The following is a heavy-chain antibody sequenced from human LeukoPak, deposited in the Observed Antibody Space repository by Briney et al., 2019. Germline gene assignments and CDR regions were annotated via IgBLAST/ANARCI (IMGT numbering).Heavy chain of an antibody. CDR2: INPNSGGT. J-gene: IGHJ4*02. CDR1: GYTFTGYY. Sequence: ASVKVSCKASGYTFTGYYMHWVRQAPGQGLEWMGRINPNSGGTNYAQKFQGRVTMTRDTSISTAYMELSRLRSDDTAVYYCARGYYDSSGYYGFFDYWGQGTLVTVSS. V-gene: IGHV1-2*06. D-gene: IGHD3-22*01. CDR3: ARGYYDSSGYYGFFDY.